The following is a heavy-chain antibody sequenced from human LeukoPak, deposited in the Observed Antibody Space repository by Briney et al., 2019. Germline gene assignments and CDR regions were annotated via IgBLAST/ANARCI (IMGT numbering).Heavy chain of an antibody. CDR1: GFTFSSYS. Sequence: GGSLRLSCAASGFTFSSYSMNWVRQAPGERLEWVSSISSSSSYIYYADSVKGRFTIPRDDAKNSLFLQMNSLRAEDTAVYYCASGPYNYGYGYWGQGTLVTVSS. CDR3: ASGPYNYGYGY. CDR2: ISSSSSYI. D-gene: IGHD3-16*01. J-gene: IGHJ4*02. V-gene: IGHV3-21*01.